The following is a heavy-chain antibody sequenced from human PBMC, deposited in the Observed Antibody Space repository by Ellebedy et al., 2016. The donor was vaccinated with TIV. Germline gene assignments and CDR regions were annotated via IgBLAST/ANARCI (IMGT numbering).Heavy chain of an antibody. Sequence: SETLSLTXTVSGGSISSSSYYWGWIRQPPGKGLEWIGSIYYSGSTYYNPSLKSRVTISVDTSKNQFSLKLSSVTAADTAVYYCARGGLRFLEWYYWGQGTLVTVSS. CDR2: IYYSGST. V-gene: IGHV4-39*07. J-gene: IGHJ4*02. D-gene: IGHD3-3*01. CDR3: ARGGLRFLEWYY. CDR1: GGSISSSSYY.